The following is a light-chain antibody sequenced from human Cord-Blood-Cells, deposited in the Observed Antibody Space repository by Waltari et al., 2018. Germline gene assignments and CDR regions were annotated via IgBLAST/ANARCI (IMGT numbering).Light chain of an antibody. V-gene: IGLV2-23*02. Sequence: QSALTQPASVSGSPGQSITIPCTGTSSDVGSYNLVPCYQQHPGKAPKLMFYEVSKRPSGVSQRYSGSKSGNTASLTISGLQADDEADYYSCSYAGSSTYVFGTGTKVTVL. CDR3: CSYAGSSTYV. CDR2: EVS. CDR1: SSDVGSYNL. J-gene: IGLJ1*01.